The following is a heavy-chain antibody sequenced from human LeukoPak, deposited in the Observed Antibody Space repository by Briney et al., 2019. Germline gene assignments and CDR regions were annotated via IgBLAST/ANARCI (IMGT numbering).Heavy chain of an antibody. Sequence: ASVKVSCKASGYTFTSYDINWVRQATGQGLEWTGWMNPNSGNTGYAQKFQGRVTITRNTSISTAYMELSSLRSEDTAVYYCARAPDIVVVPAAMADDAFDIWGQGTMVTVSS. D-gene: IGHD2-2*01. CDR3: ARAPDIVVVPAAMADDAFDI. J-gene: IGHJ3*02. CDR1: GYTFTSYD. V-gene: IGHV1-8*03. CDR2: MNPNSGNT.